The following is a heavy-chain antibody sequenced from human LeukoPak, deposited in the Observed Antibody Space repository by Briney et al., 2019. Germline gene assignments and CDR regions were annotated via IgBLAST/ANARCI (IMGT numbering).Heavy chain of an antibody. CDR1: GGSISSSSYY. Sequence: SETLSLTCTVPGGSISSSSYYWGWIRQPPGKGLEWIGSIYYSGSTYYNPSLKSRVTISVDTSKNQFSLKLSSVTAADTAVYYCARGYYDSSGYYGFDYWGQGTLVTVPS. CDR3: ARGYYDSSGYYGFDY. V-gene: IGHV4-39*01. J-gene: IGHJ4*02. D-gene: IGHD3-22*01. CDR2: IYYSGST.